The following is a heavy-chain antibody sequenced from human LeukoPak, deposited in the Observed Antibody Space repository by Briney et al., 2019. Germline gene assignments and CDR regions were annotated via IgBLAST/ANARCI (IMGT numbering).Heavy chain of an antibody. D-gene: IGHD5-12*01. CDR1: GFTFNTNA. J-gene: IGHJ4*02. CDR3: AKCGNSGCHLIDY. CDR2: ISGRTGGT. Sequence: GGSLRLSCAASGFTFNTNAMSWVRQAPGKGLKWVSAISGRTGGTYYADSVKGRFTISRDNSKSTLYLQMDSLRAEDTAVYYCAKCGNSGCHLIDYWGQGTLVTVSS. V-gene: IGHV3-23*01.